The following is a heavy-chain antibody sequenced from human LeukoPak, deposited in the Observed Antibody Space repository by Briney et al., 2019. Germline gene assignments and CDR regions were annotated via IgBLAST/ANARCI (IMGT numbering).Heavy chain of an antibody. D-gene: IGHD3-10*01. CDR2: ISSTSTTT. V-gene: IGHV3-48*01. Sequence: GGSLRLSCAASGFTFSTYGMNWVRRAPGKGREWLSYISSTSTTTHYADSVKGRFTISRDNAKNSLSLQMNSLRAEDTAVYYCAKGPAMVRGTFDPWGQGTLVTVPS. CDR3: AKGPAMVRGTFDP. J-gene: IGHJ5*02. CDR1: GFTFSTYG.